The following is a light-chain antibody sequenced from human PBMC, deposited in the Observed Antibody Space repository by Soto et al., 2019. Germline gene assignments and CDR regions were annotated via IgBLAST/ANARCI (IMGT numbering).Light chain of an antibody. Sequence: EIVLTQSPGTLSLSPGERATLSCRASQSVGNSYLAWYQQKPGQAPRLLIYGASGRATGTPDRFSGSGSGTDFTLTISRLEPEDFAVYYCQQYGSPPYTFGQGTKLEI. CDR1: QSVGNSY. V-gene: IGKV3-20*01. J-gene: IGKJ2*01. CDR2: GAS. CDR3: QQYGSPPYT.